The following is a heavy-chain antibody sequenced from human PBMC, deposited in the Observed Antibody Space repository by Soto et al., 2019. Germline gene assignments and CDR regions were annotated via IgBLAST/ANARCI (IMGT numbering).Heavy chain of an antibody. D-gene: IGHD6-6*01. CDR2: IWYDGSNK. Sequence: QVQLVESGGGVVQPGRSLRLSCAASGFTFSSYGMHWVRQAPGKGLEWVAAIWYDGSNKYYADSVKGRFTISRDNSKNTLYLQMNSLRAEDTAVYYWARSLEYSSPLDYGGQGTLVTVSS. CDR1: GFTFSSYG. CDR3: ARSLEYSSPLDY. J-gene: IGHJ4*02. V-gene: IGHV3-33*01.